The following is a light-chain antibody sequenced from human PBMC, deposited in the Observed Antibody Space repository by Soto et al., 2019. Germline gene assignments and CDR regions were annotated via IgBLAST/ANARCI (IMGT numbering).Light chain of an antibody. CDR3: QQYNNGPPMYS. V-gene: IGKV3-15*01. CDR2: AAS. J-gene: IGKJ2*03. Sequence: EIVMTQSTATLSVSPGERATLSCRASQSISGNLAWYQQKPGQAPRLLIYAASTRDTGIPARFSGSGSQTEITLTIRSRQSEDFEFYYCQQYNNGPPMYSFGQGTKLEIK. CDR1: QSISGN.